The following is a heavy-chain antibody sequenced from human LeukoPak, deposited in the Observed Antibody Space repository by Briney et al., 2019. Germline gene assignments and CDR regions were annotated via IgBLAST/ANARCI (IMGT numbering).Heavy chain of an antibody. CDR3: AKDSRGSGWYYFDY. V-gene: IGHV3-30*18. J-gene: IGHJ4*02. CDR2: ISYDGSNK. Sequence: QSGGSLRLSCAASGFTYRRYGMLWVRQAPGKGRVWVAVISYDGSNKYYADSVEGRFTLSRDNSKNTLYLQMNSLRAEDTAVYYCAKDSRGSGWYYFDYWGQGTLVTVSS. D-gene: IGHD6-19*01. CDR1: GFTYRRYG.